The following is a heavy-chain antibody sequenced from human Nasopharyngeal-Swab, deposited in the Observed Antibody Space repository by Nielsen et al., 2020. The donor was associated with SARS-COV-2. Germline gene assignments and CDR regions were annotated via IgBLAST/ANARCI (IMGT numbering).Heavy chain of an antibody. V-gene: IGHV3-30*02. J-gene: IGHJ4*02. CDR1: GFTFTSHG. CDR2: IRNDGSNK. CDR3: AKDRQLWSNDFDY. Sequence: GESLKISCAASGFTFTSHGMYWVRQAPGEGLDRVAFIRNDGSNKNYADSVKGRFTISRDNSKNTLYLQMNSLRAEDTAMYYCAKDRQLWSNDFDYWGQGTLVTVSS. D-gene: IGHD5-18*01.